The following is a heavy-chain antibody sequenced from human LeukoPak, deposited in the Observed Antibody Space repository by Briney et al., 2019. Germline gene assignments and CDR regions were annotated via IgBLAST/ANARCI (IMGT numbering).Heavy chain of an antibody. J-gene: IGHJ4*02. CDR3: AKVRVTAASGEGY. CDR1: GFTFSSYA. D-gene: IGHD2-21*02. V-gene: IGHV3-30*04. Sequence: GRSLRLSCAASGFTFSSYAMHWVRQAPGKGLEWVAVIWFDRTTEYYADSVRGRFTISRDNSKNTLYLEMNNLRTDDTALYYCAKVRVTAASGEGYWGQGTLVIVSS. CDR2: IWFDRTTE.